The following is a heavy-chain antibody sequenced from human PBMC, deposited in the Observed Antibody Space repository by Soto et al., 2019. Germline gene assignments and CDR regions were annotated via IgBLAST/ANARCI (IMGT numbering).Heavy chain of an antibody. CDR1: GGTFSSYA. D-gene: IGHD4-17*01. V-gene: IGHV1-69*01. CDR3: ASTMVYGDYVSHLDY. J-gene: IGHJ4*02. CDR2: IIPIFGTA. Sequence: QVQLVQSGAEVKKPGSSVKVSCKASGGTFSSYAISWVRQAPGQGLEWMGGIIPIFGTANYAQKFQGRVTVTADESTSTAYMELSSLRSVDTALYLVASTMVYGDYVSHLDYWGQGTLVTVFS.